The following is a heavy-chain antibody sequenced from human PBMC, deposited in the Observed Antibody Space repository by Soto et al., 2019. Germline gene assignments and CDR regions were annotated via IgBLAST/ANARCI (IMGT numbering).Heavy chain of an antibody. D-gene: IGHD2-2*01. CDR3: ARDRSVVVVPAAITYGMDV. CDR2: IYYSGST. Sequence: ASETLSLTCTVSGGTISSGGYYWSWLRQHPGKGLEWIGYIYYSGSTYYNPSLKSRVTISVDTSKNQFSLKLSSVTAADTAVYYCARDRSVVVVPAAITYGMDVWGQGTTVTVSS. V-gene: IGHV4-31*03. J-gene: IGHJ6*02. CDR1: GGTISSGGYY.